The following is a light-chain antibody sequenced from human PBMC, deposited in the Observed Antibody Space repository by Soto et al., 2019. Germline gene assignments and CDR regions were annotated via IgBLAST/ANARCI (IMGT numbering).Light chain of an antibody. CDR3: QQYNNWHPWT. Sequence: EILITQSPATLSVSPGERATLSCRASQSVSSNLAWYQQKPGQAPRLLIYGASTRANGIPARFSGSGSGTEFTLTLSSLQSEDFAFYYCQQYNNWHPWTFGQGTKVDIK. CDR1: QSVSSN. J-gene: IGKJ1*01. CDR2: GAS. V-gene: IGKV3-15*01.